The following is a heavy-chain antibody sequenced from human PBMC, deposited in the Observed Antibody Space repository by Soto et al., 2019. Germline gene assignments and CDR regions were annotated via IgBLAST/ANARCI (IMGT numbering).Heavy chain of an antibody. CDR2: INNGGGTT. D-gene: IGHD6-19*01. V-gene: IGHV3-23*01. J-gene: IGHJ4*02. CDR1: GFTFSSYG. CDR3: AKTTSGWPYYFDS. Sequence: EVQLLESGGGLVQPGGSLRLSCAASGFTFSSYGLSWVRQAPGKGLERVSSINNGGGTTYYADSVKGRFTISRDNSKNTLYLQMLSLRAEDTAVYYCAKTTSGWPYYFDSWGQGTLVTVSS.